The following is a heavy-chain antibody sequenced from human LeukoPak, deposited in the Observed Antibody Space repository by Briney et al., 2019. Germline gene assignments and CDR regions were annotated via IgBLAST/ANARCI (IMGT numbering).Heavy chain of an antibody. CDR2: ISAYNGNT. Sequence: ASVKVSCKASGYTFTNYGISWVRQAPGQGLEWMGWISAYNGNTNYAQKLQGRVTMTTGTSTSTAYMELRSLRSDDTAVYYCARSPTNYYDNTALYWYFDLWGRGTLVTVSS. CDR1: GYTFTNYG. CDR3: ARSPTNYYDNTALYWYFDL. J-gene: IGHJ2*01. V-gene: IGHV1-18*01. D-gene: IGHD3-22*01.